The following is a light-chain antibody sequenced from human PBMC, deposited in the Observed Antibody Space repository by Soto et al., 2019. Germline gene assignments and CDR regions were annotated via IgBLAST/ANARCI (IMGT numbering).Light chain of an antibody. Sequence: EVVMTQSPATLSVSPGERVTLSCRSSQSVADNLAWFQQKPGQGPRLLIYGASTRATGIPARFSGSGSETDFTLTISSLEPEDFAVYYCQQHFNGPITFGQGTRLEIK. CDR2: GAS. CDR3: QQHFNGPIT. V-gene: IGKV3-15*01. CDR1: QSVADN. J-gene: IGKJ5*01.